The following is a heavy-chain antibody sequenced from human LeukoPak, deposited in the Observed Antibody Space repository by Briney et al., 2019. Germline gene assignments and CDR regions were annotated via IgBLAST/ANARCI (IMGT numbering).Heavy chain of an antibody. CDR3: ARHWSSSSWYGNDWFDP. J-gene: IGHJ5*02. V-gene: IGHV4-39*01. CDR2: IYYSGST. CDR1: GGSISSSSYY. D-gene: IGHD6-13*01. Sequence: SETLSLTCTVSGGSISSSSYYWGWIRQPPGKGLEWIGSIYYSGSTYYSPSLKSRVTISVDTSKNQFSLKLSSVTAADTAVYYCARHWSSSSWYGNDWFDPWGQGTLVTVSS.